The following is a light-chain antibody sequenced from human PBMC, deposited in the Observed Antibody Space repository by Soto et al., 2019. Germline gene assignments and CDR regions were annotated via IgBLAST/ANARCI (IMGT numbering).Light chain of an antibody. CDR2: EAS. J-gene: IGKJ5*01. CDR3: QQANSFPIT. Sequence: DSQMTQAPSSISASLLDRVTITCRASQGITNRLAWYQQKPGQAPTLLIYEASNLQSGVPSRISGSGSGTDFTLTISSLQPEDFANYYCQQANSFPITFGQGTRLEIK. V-gene: IGKV1D-12*01. CDR1: QGITNR.